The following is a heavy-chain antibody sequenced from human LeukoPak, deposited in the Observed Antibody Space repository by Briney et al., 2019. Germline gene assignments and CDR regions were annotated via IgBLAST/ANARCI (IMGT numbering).Heavy chain of an antibody. Sequence: AGGSPRLSCAASGFTFSSYAMSWVRQAPGKGLEWVSAISGSGGSTYYADSVKGRFTISRDNSKNTLYLQMNSPRAEDTAVYYCAKDSDTMIVVVIATFDYWGQGTLVTVSS. D-gene: IGHD3-22*01. CDR2: ISGSGGST. CDR1: GFTFSSYA. CDR3: AKDSDTMIVVVIATFDY. J-gene: IGHJ4*02. V-gene: IGHV3-23*01.